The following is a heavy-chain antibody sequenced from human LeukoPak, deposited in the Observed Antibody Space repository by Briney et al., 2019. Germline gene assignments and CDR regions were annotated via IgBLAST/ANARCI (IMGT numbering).Heavy chain of an antibody. Sequence: GGSLRLSCAASGFTFSSYSMNWVRQAPGKGLEWVSYISSSSSTIYYADSVKGRFTISRDNAKNSLYLQMNSLRAEDTAVYYCARPLRGGSFQYYFDYWGQGTLATVSS. D-gene: IGHD1-26*01. CDR1: GFTFSSYS. J-gene: IGHJ4*02. CDR2: ISSSSSTI. CDR3: ARPLRGGSFQYYFDY. V-gene: IGHV3-48*04.